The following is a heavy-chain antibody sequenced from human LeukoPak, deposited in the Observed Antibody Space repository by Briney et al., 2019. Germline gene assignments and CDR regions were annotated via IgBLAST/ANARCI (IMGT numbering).Heavy chain of an antibody. CDR3: ARASSSSWYETFDY. CDR2: ISWKSGSI. J-gene: IGHJ4*02. V-gene: IGHV3-9*01. CDR1: GFTFDDYA. D-gene: IGHD6-13*01. Sequence: PGRSLRLSCVASGFTFDDYAMHWVRQAPGKGLEWVSGISWKSGSIGYADSVKGRFTISRDNAKNTLYLQMNSLRAEDTAVYYCARASSSSWYETFDYWGQGTLVTVSS.